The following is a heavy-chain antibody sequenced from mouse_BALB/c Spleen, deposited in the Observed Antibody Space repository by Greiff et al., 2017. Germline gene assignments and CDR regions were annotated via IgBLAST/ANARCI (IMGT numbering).Heavy chain of an antibody. V-gene: IGHV3-2*02. J-gene: IGHJ3*01. Sequence: EVMLVESGPGLVKPSQSLSLTCTVTGYSITSDYAWNWIRQFPGNKLEWMGYISYSGSTSYNPSLKSRISITRDTSKNQFFLQLNSVTTEDTATYYCARIYDGSLFAYWGQGTLVTVSA. CDR3: ARIYDGSLFAY. CDR2: ISYSGST. CDR1: GYSITSDYA. D-gene: IGHD2-3*01.